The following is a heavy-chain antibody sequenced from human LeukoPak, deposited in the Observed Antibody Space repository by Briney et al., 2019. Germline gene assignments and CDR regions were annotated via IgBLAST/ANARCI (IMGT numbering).Heavy chain of an antibody. D-gene: IGHD1-26*01. CDR2: IYYSGST. J-gene: IGHJ4*02. V-gene: IGHV4-59*01. CDR3: ARYSGSYAPTTFDY. Sequence: NPSETLSLTCTVSGGSISSYYWSWIRQPPGKGLEWIGYIYYSGSTNYNPSLKSRVTISVDTSKNQFSLKLSSVTAADTAVYYCARYSGSYAPTTFDYWGQGTLVTVSS. CDR1: GGSISSYY.